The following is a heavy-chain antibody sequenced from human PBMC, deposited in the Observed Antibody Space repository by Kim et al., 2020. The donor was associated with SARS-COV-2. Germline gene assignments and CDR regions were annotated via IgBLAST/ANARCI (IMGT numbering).Heavy chain of an antibody. Sequence: GGSLRLSCAASGFTFSSYAMHWVRQAPGKGLEWVAVISYDGSNKYYADSVKGRFTISRDNSKNTLYLQMNSLRAEDTAVYYCASSNWFDPWGQGTLVTVS. V-gene: IGHV3-30-3*01. J-gene: IGHJ5*02. CDR3: ASSNWFDP. CDR1: GFTFSSYA. CDR2: ISYDGSNK.